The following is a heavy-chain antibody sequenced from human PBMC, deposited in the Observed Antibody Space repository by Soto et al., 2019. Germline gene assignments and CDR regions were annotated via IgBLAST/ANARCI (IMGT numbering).Heavy chain of an antibody. CDR1: GGSISSYY. J-gene: IGHJ4*02. Sequence: SETLSLTCTVSGGSISSYYWSWIRQPPGKGLEWIGYIYYSGSTNYNPSLKSRVTISVDTSKNQFSLKLSSVTAADTAVYYCARHASPYGDYAYLYWGQGTLVTVS. CDR2: IYYSGST. CDR3: ARHASPYGDYAYLY. D-gene: IGHD4-17*01. V-gene: IGHV4-59*08.